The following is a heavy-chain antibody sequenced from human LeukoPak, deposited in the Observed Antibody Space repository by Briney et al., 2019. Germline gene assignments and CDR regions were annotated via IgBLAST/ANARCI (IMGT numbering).Heavy chain of an antibody. CDR1: GFIVRINF. CDR2: LYSVGST. CDR3: ARGSRNVYFDY. V-gene: IGHV3-66*02. Sequence: GGALRLSCAFSGFIVRINFMSWVRQAPGKGLEWVSVLYSVGSTYYAVSVKGRFTISGDNSKNTLYLQMNSLRPEDTAVYYCARGSRNVYFDYWGQGTLVAVSS. D-gene: IGHD2-8*01. J-gene: IGHJ4*02.